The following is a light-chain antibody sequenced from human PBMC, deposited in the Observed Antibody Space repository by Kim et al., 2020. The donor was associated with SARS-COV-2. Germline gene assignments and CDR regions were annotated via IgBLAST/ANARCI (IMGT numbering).Light chain of an antibody. CDR1: RSDVGGYKY. CDR2: EVD. Sequence: QSITISFTGPRSDVGGYKYVSWYQQHPGKAPKLVIYEVDNRPSGVSIRFSGSKSGNTASLTISGLQAEDEADYYCSSYIRGSTNYVFGTGTKVTVL. V-gene: IGLV2-14*01. CDR3: SSYIRGSTNYV. J-gene: IGLJ1*01.